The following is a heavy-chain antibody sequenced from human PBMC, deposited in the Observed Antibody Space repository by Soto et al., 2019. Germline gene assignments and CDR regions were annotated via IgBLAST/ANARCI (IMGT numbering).Heavy chain of an antibody. CDR3: AKEGRLRSPAGDYFDS. J-gene: IGHJ4*02. CDR2: VGRFGNT. D-gene: IGHD3-10*01. V-gene: IGHV3-23*01. Sequence: GGSLRLSCAASGFTFSSYAMNWVRQTPGKGLEWVAAVGRFGNTYYRDSVRGRFTISRDDSRNTVYLQMNRLRVEDTAVYFCAKEGRLRSPAGDYFDSWAQGSLVTVSS. CDR1: GFTFSSYA.